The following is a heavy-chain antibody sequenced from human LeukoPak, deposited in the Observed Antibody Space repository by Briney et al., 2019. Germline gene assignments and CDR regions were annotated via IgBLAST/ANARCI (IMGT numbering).Heavy chain of an antibody. CDR2: IYYSGST. CDR3: ARQGYSSSWYLKGNWFDP. Sequence: SETLSLTCTVSGGSISSYYWSWIRQPPGKGLEWIGYIYYSGSTNYNPSPKSRVTISVDTSKNQFSLKLSSVTAADTAVYYCARQGYSSSWYLKGNWFDPWGQGTLVTVSS. D-gene: IGHD6-13*01. V-gene: IGHV4-59*08. CDR1: GGSISSYY. J-gene: IGHJ5*02.